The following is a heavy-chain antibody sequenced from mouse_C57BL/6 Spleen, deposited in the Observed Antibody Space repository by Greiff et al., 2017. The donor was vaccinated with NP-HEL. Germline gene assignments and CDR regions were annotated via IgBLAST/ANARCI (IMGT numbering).Heavy chain of an antibody. CDR1: GFSLTSYG. CDR2: IWSGGST. Sequence: QVQLKESGPGLVQPSQSLSITCTVSGFSLTSYGVHWVRQSPGKGLEWLGVIWSGGSTDYNAAFISSMSISKDKSKCKVVFKMNSRQADDTARDYCASYDYDKGAWFADWGQGTLVTVSA. V-gene: IGHV2-2*01. D-gene: IGHD2-4*01. J-gene: IGHJ3*01. CDR3: ASYDYDKGAWFAD.